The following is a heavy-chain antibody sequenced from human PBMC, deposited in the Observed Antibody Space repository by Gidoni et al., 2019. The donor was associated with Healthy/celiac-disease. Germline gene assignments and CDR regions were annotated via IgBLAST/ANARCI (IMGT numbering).Heavy chain of an antibody. CDR3: ARSAVAGTDGMDV. D-gene: IGHD6-19*01. Sequence: EVQLVESGGGLVQPGGSLRLSCAASGFTFSSYDMHWVRQATGKGLEWVSAIGTAGDTYYPGSVKGRFTISRENAKNSLYLQMNSLRAGDTAVYYCARSAVAGTDGMDVWGQGTTVTVSS. J-gene: IGHJ6*02. CDR2: IGTAGDT. V-gene: IGHV3-13*01. CDR1: GFTFSSYD.